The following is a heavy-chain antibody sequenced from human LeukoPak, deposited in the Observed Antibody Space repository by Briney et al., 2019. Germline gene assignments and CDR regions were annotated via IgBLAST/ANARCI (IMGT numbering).Heavy chain of an antibody. CDR3: AREDTAMVTY. D-gene: IGHD5-18*01. V-gene: IGHV4-59*01. CDR2: IYYSGST. CDR1: GGSISSYY. J-gene: IGHJ4*02. Sequence: SETLSLTCTVSGGSISSYYWSWIRQPPGTGLEWIGYIYYSGSTNCNPSLKSRVTISVDTSKNQFSLKLSSVTAADTAVYYCAREDTAMVTYWGQGTLVTVSS.